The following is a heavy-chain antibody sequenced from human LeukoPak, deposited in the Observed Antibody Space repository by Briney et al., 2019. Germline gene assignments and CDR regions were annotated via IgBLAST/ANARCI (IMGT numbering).Heavy chain of an antibody. V-gene: IGHV1-2*02. CDR1: GYTFTCYY. D-gene: IGHD3-10*01. CDR3: ARVTLVGYGSGSLYYYYGMDV. Sequence: ASVKVSCKASGYTFTCYYMHWVRQAPGQGLEWMGWINPNSGGTNYAQKFQGRVTMTRDTSISTPYMELSRLRSDDTAVYYCARVTLVGYGSGSLYYYYGMDVWGQGTTVTVSS. J-gene: IGHJ6*02. CDR2: INPNSGGT.